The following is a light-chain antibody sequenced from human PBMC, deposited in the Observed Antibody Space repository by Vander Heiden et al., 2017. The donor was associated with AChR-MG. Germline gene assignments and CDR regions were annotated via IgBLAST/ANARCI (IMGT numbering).Light chain of an antibody. Sequence: QSVLTQPPSASSTPVQRVSISCSGSSPNIGRNYVYWYQQVPGTAPKLLIYTDDQRPSGVPDRFSGSKSGTSASLVISGLRSEDEADYYCASWDDSLSAWVFGGGTKVTVL. CDR2: TDD. CDR1: SPNIGRNY. CDR3: ASWDDSLSAWV. V-gene: IGLV1-47*02. J-gene: IGLJ3*02.